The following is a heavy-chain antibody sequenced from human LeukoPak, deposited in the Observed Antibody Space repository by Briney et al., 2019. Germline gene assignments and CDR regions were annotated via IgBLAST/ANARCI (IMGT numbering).Heavy chain of an antibody. Sequence: PGGSLRLSCVASGFTFSDYYMSWIRQAPGKGLEWVSYISSSDTTIYYADSVKGRFTISRDNAKKSLYLQMNSLRVEDTAVYYCARGLPATLLDYWGQGTLVTVSS. J-gene: IGHJ4*02. CDR1: GFTFSDYY. CDR3: ARGLPATLLDY. CDR2: ISSSDTTI. D-gene: IGHD2-2*01. V-gene: IGHV3-11*01.